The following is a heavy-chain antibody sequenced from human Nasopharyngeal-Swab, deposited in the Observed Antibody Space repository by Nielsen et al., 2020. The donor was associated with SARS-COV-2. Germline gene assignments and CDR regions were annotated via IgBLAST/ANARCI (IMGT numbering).Heavy chain of an antibody. CDR1: GYTFTSYG. V-gene: IGHV1-18*01. D-gene: IGHD2-15*01. CDR3: AREDRGYCSGGSCYKNFDY. Sequence: SVKVSCKASGYTFTSYGVSWVRQAPGQGLEWMGWISAYNGNTNYAQKLQGRVTMTTDTSTSTAYMELRSLRSDDTAVYYCAREDRGYCSGGSCYKNFDYWGQGTLVTVSS. CDR2: ISAYNGNT. J-gene: IGHJ4*02.